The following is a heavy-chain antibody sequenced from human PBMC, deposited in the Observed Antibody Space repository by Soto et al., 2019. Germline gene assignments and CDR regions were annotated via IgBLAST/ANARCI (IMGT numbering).Heavy chain of an antibody. Sequence: SETLSLTCTVSGGSISSYYWSWIRQPPGKGLEWIGSIYYSGSTYYNPSLKSRVTISRDNAKNTLYLQVNGLRAEDTAVYYCAREIATTGEYYFDYWGQGILVTVSS. V-gene: IGHV4-59*12. CDR2: IYYSGST. CDR1: GGSISSYY. CDR3: AREIATTGEYYFDY. D-gene: IGHD6-13*01. J-gene: IGHJ4*02.